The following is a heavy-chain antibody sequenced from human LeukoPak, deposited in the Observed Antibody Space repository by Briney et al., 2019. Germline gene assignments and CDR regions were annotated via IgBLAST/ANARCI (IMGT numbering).Heavy chain of an antibody. D-gene: IGHD6-13*01. Sequence: VASVKVSCTASGGTFSSYAISWVRQAPGQGLEWMGGIIPIFGTANYAQKFQGRVTITADESTSTAYMELSSLRSEDTAVYYCARVRGSSWYGLGDYYYGMDVWGQGTTVTVSS. CDR2: IIPIFGTA. CDR3: ARVRGSSWYGLGDYYYGMDV. V-gene: IGHV1-69*13. J-gene: IGHJ6*02. CDR1: GGTFSSYA.